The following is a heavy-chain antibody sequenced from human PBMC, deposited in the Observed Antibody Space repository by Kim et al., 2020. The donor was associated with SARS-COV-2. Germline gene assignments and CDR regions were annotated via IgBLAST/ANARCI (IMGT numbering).Heavy chain of an antibody. Sequence: ASVKVSCKASGYTFTSYGISWVRQAPGQGLEWMGWISAYNGNTNYAQKLQGRVTMTTDTSTSTAYMELRSLRSDDTAVYYCARVASWGDGSSWYGGWFDPWGQGTLVTVSS. CDR3: ARVASWGDGSSWYGGWFDP. V-gene: IGHV1-18*01. J-gene: IGHJ5*02. D-gene: IGHD6-13*01. CDR1: GYTFTSYG. CDR2: ISAYNGNT.